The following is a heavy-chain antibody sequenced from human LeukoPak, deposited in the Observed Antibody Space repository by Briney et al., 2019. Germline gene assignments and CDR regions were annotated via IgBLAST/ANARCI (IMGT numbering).Heavy chain of an antibody. CDR2: INHSGST. CDR1: GGSISSYY. V-gene: IGHV4-34*01. CDR3: ARGLTYNWNYEPGFDY. D-gene: IGHD1-7*01. Sequence: SETLSLTCTVSGGSISSYYWSWIRQPPGKGLEWIGEINHSGSTNYNPSLKSRVTISVDTSKNQFSLKLSSVTAADTAVYYCARGLTYNWNYEPGFDYWGQGTLVTVSS. J-gene: IGHJ4*02.